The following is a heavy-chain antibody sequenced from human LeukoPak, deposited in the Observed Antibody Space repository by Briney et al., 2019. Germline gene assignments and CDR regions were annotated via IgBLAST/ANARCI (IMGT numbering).Heavy chain of an antibody. Sequence: GGSLTLTCTASGFTGPSSAMAWVRQAPGKGLEWISHIGAGATSKYYADSVKGRFTISRDYSRKTVYLQMNSLRAEDTAVYYCARSYDSGGYPLGDYWGQGTLVTVSS. J-gene: IGHJ4*02. CDR2: IGAGATSK. D-gene: IGHD3-22*01. CDR3: ARSYDSGGYPLGDY. V-gene: IGHV3-23*01. CDR1: GFTGPSSA.